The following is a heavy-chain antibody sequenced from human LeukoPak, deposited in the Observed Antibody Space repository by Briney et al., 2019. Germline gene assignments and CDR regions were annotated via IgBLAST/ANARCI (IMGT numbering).Heavy chain of an antibody. J-gene: IGHJ3*02. Sequence: GRSLRLSCAASRFTFISYALHWVRQAPGRGLEWVGVISYDGSNKYYADSVKGRFTISRDNSKNTLYLQMNSLRAEDTAVYYCARVRGVLRYFDWSDAFDIWGQGTMVTVSS. V-gene: IGHV3-30*04. CDR1: RFTFISYA. CDR3: ARVRGVLRYFDWSDAFDI. CDR2: ISYDGSNK. D-gene: IGHD3-9*01.